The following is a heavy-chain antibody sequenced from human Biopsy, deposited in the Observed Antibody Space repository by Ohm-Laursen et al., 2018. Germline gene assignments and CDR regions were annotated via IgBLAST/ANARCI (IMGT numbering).Heavy chain of an antibody. J-gene: IGHJ4*02. V-gene: IGHV1-24*01. CDR2: FAPENGKT. D-gene: IGHD1-1*01. Sequence: ASVKVSCQVSGSTLTELSMHWVRQAPGKGLEWMGGFAPENGKTVYAQNFQARVSMTEDTSTDTAYMELRSLRSEDTAVYYCAADINVWNVNYWGQGTQVTVSS. CDR3: AADINVWNVNY. CDR1: GSTLTELS.